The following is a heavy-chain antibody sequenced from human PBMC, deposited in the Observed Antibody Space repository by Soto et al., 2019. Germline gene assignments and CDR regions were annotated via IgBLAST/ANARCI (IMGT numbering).Heavy chain of an antibody. V-gene: IGHV3-7*01. D-gene: IGHD4-17*01. J-gene: IGHJ4*02. CDR3: ARDPAHGAMDY. CDR2: INGDGSQQ. Sequence: EVQLVESGGGLVQPGGSLRLDCAASGLTFSASYMSWVRQAPGKGLEWVAIINGDGSQQSYVDSVKGRFTISRDNAKNSLFLQMNSLTVEDTAVYYCARDPAHGAMDYWGQGTLVIVSS. CDR1: GLTFSASY.